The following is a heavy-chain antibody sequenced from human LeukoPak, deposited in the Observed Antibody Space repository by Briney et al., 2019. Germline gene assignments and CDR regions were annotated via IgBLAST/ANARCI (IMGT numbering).Heavy chain of an antibody. J-gene: IGHJ4*02. CDR3: ARVHVGTDMVDLDY. CDR1: GFTFDDYA. D-gene: IGHD5-18*01. CDR2: INGDGRIT. Sequence: PGGSLRLSCAASGFTFDDYAMHWVRQAPGKGLVWVSRINGDGRITTYADSVKGRFTISRDTAKNTLYLQMNSLRAEDTAVYYCARVHVGTDMVDLDYWGQGTLATVSS. V-gene: IGHV3-74*01.